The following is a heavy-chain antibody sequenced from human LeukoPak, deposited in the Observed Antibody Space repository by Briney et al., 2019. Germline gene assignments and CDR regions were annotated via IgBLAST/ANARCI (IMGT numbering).Heavy chain of an antibody. CDR3: ATNNGGYFDY. V-gene: IGHV4-59*12. Sequence: SETLSLTCTVSGGSISSYYWSWIRQPPGKGLEWIGYIYYSGSTNYNPSLKSRVTMSVDTSKNQFSLKLSSVTAADTAVYYCATNNGGYFDYWGQGTLVTVSS. CDR1: GGSISSYY. J-gene: IGHJ4*02. CDR2: IYYSGST. D-gene: IGHD1/OR15-1a*01.